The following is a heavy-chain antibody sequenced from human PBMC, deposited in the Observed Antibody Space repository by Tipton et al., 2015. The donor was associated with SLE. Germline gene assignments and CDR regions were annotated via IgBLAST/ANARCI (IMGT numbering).Heavy chain of an antibody. CDR2: ISSSGTFI. D-gene: IGHD2-15*01. V-gene: IGHV3-21*03. J-gene: IGHJ4*02. CDR1: GFTFSTHS. Sequence: SLRLSCAASGFTFSTHSMNWVRQAPGEGLECVSAISSSGTFIYYTDSVKGRFTVSRDNAQNSLYLQMNSLRAEDTAVYYCAREGDCIGGTCSYPGASWGQGTLVTVSS. CDR3: AREGDCIGGTCSYPGAS.